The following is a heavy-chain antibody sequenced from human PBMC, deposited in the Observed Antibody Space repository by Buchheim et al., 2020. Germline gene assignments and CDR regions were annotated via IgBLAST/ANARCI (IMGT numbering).Heavy chain of an antibody. V-gene: IGHV3-72*01. CDR2: SRNKRNGYTT. CDR1: GFTISDHY. D-gene: IGHD1-1*01. CDR3: DTWMSGTTVY. J-gene: IGHJ4*02. Sequence: EVQLVESGGGLVQPGGSLRLSCAASGFTISDHYMGWVRQAPGKGLEWVGRSRNKRNGYTTEYAASVKGRFTISRDDSKNSLNLQMNSLKTEDTAVYYCDTWMSGTTVYWGQGTL.